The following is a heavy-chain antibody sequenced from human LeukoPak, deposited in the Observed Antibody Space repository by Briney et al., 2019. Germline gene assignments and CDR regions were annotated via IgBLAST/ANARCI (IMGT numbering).Heavy chain of an antibody. D-gene: IGHD3-22*01. CDR1: GGTFSSYA. CDR2: IIPIFGTA. V-gene: IGHV1-69*05. Sequence: GASVKVSCKASGGTFSSYAISWVRQAPGQGLEWMGGIIPIFGTANYAQKFQGRVTITTDESTSTAYMELSSLRSEDTAVYYCARGGTYYYDFTWYFDLWGRGTLVTVSS. J-gene: IGHJ2*01. CDR3: ARGGTYYYDFTWYFDL.